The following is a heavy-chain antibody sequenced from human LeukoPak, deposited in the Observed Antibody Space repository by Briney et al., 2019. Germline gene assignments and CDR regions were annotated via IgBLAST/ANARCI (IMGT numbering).Heavy chain of an antibody. CDR1: GGTFSSYA. J-gene: IGHJ4*02. Sequence: ASVKVSCKASGGTFSSYAISWVRQAPGQGLEWMGGIIPIFGTANYAQKFQGRVTITTDESTSTAYMELSSLRSEDTAVYYCARDGYYDSSGYYYVFDYWGQGTLVTVSS. CDR3: ARDGYYDSSGYYYVFDY. V-gene: IGHV1-69*05. D-gene: IGHD3-22*01. CDR2: IIPIFGTA.